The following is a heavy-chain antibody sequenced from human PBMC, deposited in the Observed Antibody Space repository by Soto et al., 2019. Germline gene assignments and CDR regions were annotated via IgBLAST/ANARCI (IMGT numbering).Heavy chain of an antibody. J-gene: IGHJ3*02. CDR1: GCSFTSYW. CDR2: IYPGDSDT. Sequence: PGESLKISCKGSGCSFTSYWIGWVRQMPGKGLEWMGIIYPGDSDTRYSPSFQGQVTISADKSISTAYLQWSSLKASDTAMYYCARQYCGGDCYDPDAFDIWGQGTMVTVSS. D-gene: IGHD2-21*02. CDR3: ARQYCGGDCYDPDAFDI. V-gene: IGHV5-51*01.